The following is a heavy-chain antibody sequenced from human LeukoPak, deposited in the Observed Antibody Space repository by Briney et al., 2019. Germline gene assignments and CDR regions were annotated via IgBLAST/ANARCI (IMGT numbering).Heavy chain of an antibody. CDR3: ARLAVATTQGFDY. J-gene: IGHJ4*02. CDR1: VAIVSSNSVA. V-gene: IGHV6-1*01. D-gene: IGHD5-12*01. CDR2: TYYRSKWYN. Sequence: SPTLSLTWAISVAIVSSNSVAWVWFRQSPSRGLEWLGRTYYRSKWYNDYAVSVKSRVTINPDTSKNRFSLHLNSVTPEDTAVYYCARLAVATTQGFDYWGQGTLVTVSS.